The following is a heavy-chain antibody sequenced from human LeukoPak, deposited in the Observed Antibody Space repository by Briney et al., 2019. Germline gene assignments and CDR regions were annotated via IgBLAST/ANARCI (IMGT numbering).Heavy chain of an antibody. CDR3: ARGSCSDAVCYSDWYFDL. Sequence: GGSLRLSCAASGFTFSSLTMHWVRQAPGKGLVWVSRIQTDGSATTYADSVKGRFTISRDNAKNTLYLQMNSLRAEDTAVYYCARGSCSDAVCYSDWYFDLWGRGTLVTVSS. D-gene: IGHD2-8*01. CDR1: GFTFSSLT. J-gene: IGHJ2*01. V-gene: IGHV3-74*01. CDR2: IQTDGSAT.